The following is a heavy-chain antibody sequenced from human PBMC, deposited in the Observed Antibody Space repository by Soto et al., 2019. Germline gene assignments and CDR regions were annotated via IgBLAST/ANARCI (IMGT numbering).Heavy chain of an antibody. CDR2: IYPGDSDT. J-gene: IGHJ6*02. Sequence: GESLKISCKGSGYSFTSYWIGWVRQMPVKGLEWMGIIYPGDSDTRYSPSFQGQVTISADKSISTAYLQWSSLKASDTAMYYCARPLTSMVRGVRYYGMDVWGQGTTVTVSS. CDR1: GYSFTSYW. CDR3: ARPLTSMVRGVRYYGMDV. V-gene: IGHV5-51*01. D-gene: IGHD3-10*01.